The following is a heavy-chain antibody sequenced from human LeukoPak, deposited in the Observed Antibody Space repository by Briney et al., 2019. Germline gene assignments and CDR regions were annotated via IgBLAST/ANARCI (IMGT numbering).Heavy chain of an antibody. CDR3: ARVLGGTDAFDI. V-gene: IGHV3-21*01. CDR2: ISSSSSYI. D-gene: IGHD1-26*01. J-gene: IGHJ3*02. CDR1: GFTFSSYS. Sequence: GGSLRLSCAASGFTFSSYSMNWVRQAPGKGLEWVSSISSSSSYIYYADSVKGRFTISRDNAKNSLYLQMNSLRAEDTAVYYCARVLGGTDAFDIWGQGTMVTVSS.